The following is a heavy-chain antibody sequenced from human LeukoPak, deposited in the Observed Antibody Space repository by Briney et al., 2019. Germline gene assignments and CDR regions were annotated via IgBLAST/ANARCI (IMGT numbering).Heavy chain of an antibody. Sequence: SVKVSCKASGGTFSSYAISWVRQAPGQGLEWMGRIIPILGIANYAQKFQGRVTITADKSTSTAYMELSSLRSEDTAVYYCARYSGSNWFDPWGQGTLVTVSS. J-gene: IGHJ5*02. V-gene: IGHV1-69*04. CDR3: ARYSGSNWFDP. CDR2: IIPILGIA. CDR1: GGTFSSYA. D-gene: IGHD6-13*01.